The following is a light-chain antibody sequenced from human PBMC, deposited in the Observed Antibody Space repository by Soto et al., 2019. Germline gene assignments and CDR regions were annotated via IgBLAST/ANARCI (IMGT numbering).Light chain of an antibody. Sequence: TQSADTLAVSLVERASLPCRSGQSVCYSTNNEIFLAWYQHKPGQPPKLLIYWASNRESGVPDRFSGRGSGTDFTLTITSLEAEDVALYYCQQYDNIPWTFGQGTKVDIK. CDR3: QQYDNIPWT. V-gene: IGKV4-1*01. CDR2: WAS. J-gene: IGKJ1*01. CDR1: QSVCYSTNNEIF.